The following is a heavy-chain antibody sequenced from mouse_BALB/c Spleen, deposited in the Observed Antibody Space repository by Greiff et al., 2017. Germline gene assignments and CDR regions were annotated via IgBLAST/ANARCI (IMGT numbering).Heavy chain of an antibody. CDR3: ARSPYYYFDY. V-gene: IGHV5-17*02. J-gene: IGHJ2*01. D-gene: IGHD6-5*01. Sequence: EVQLVESGGGLVQPGGSRKLSCAASGFTFSSFGMHWVRQAPEKGLEWVAYISSGSSTIYYADTVKGRFTISRDNPKNTLFLQMTSLRSEDTAMYYCARSPYYYFDYWGQGTTLTVSS. CDR1: GFTFSSFG. CDR2: ISSGSSTI.